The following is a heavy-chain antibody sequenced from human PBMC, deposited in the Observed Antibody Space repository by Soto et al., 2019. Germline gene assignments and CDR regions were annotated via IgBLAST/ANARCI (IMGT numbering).Heavy chain of an antibody. CDR2: TFYRSKWYN. CDR1: GNSVSSNSAD. D-gene: IGHD2-8*01. V-gene: IGHV6-1*01. Sequence: PSQTLSLTCVISGNSVSSNSADWNWIRQSASRGLEWLGRTFYRSKWYNDYAVSLKGRISINADTSKNQFSLQLNSVTPEDTSVYYCSRVEYTESEYYRGMDVWGQGTTVTVSS. CDR3: SRVEYTESEYYRGMDV. J-gene: IGHJ6*02.